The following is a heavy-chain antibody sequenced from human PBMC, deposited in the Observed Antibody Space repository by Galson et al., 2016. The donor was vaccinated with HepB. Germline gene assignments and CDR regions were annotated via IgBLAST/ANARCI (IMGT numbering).Heavy chain of an antibody. J-gene: IGHJ6*02. CDR3: AKDIAGTQFYGMDV. V-gene: IGHV3-30*18. Sequence: LRLSCAASGFTFSTFGMHWVRQAPGKGPEWVAIISYDGGKKYYADSVKGRFTISRDNSQNTLHLQMNSLRSEDTAVYYCAKDIAGTQFYGMDVWGQGTTVTVSS. CDR1: GFTFSTFG. CDR2: ISYDGGKK. D-gene: IGHD1-1*01.